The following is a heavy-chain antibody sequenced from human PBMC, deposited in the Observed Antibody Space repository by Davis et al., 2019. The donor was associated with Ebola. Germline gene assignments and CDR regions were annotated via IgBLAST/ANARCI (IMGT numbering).Heavy chain of an antibody. J-gene: IGHJ4*02. CDR2: IYYSGST. Sequence: SETLSLTCTVSGGSISSSSYYWGWIRQPPGKGLEWIGSIYYSGSTYYNPSLKSRVTISVDTSKNQFSLKLSSVTAADTAVYYCARERITMVRGVIIKMRYFDYWGQGTLVTVSS. CDR1: GGSISSSSYY. D-gene: IGHD3-10*01. CDR3: ARERITMVRGVIIKMRYFDY. V-gene: IGHV4-39*02.